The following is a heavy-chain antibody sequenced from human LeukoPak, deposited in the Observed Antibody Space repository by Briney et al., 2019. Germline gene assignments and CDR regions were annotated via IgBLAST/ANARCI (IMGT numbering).Heavy chain of an antibody. CDR2: INHSGST. CDR3: ARGVAGYDILTGHFDY. CDR1: GGSISSYY. Sequence: SETLSLTCTVSGGSISSYYWSWIRQPPGKGLEWIGEINHSGSTNYNPSLKSRVTISVDTSKDQFSLKLSSVTAADTAVYYCARGVAGYDILTGHFDYWGQGTLVTVSS. V-gene: IGHV4-34*01. D-gene: IGHD3-9*01. J-gene: IGHJ4*02.